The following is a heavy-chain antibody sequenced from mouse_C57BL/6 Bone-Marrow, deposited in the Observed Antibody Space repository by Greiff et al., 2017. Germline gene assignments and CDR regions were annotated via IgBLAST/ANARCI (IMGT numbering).Heavy chain of an antibody. D-gene: IGHD1-1*01. CDR2: IDPNRGGT. CDR1: GYTFTSYW. Sequence: QVQLQQPGAELVKPGASVKLSCKASGYTFTSYWMHWVKQRPGLGLEWIGRIDPNRGGTKYNEQFKSKATLTVAKPSSTAYMQLSSLTSEDSAVYYCARDLLYYYGYYFDYWGQGTTLTVSS. V-gene: IGHV1-72*01. CDR3: ARDLLYYYGYYFDY. J-gene: IGHJ2*01.